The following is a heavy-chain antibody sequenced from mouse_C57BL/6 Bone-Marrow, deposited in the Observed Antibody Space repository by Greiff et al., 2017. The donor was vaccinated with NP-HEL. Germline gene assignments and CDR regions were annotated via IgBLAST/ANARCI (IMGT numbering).Heavy chain of an antibody. D-gene: IGHD1-1*01. J-gene: IGHJ3*01. CDR3: ARRYYGSFFAY. Sequence: EVQVVESGGDLVKPGGSLKLSCAASGFTFSSYGLSWVRQTPDKRLEWVATISSGGSYTYYPDSVKGRFPISRDNAKNTLYLQMSSLKSEDTAMYYCARRYYGSFFAYWGQGTLVTVSA. CDR2: ISSGGSYT. CDR1: GFTFSSYG. V-gene: IGHV5-6*01.